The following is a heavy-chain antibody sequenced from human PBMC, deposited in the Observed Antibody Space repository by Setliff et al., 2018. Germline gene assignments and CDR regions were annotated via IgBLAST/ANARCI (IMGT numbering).Heavy chain of an antibody. CDR3: ARELYYYGSGSWTFDP. J-gene: IGHJ5*02. CDR1: GGSISSGGYY. V-gene: IGHV4-31*03. Sequence: SETMSLTCTVSGGSISSGGYYWSWIRQHPGKGLEWIGYIYYSGSTYYNPSLKSRVTISVDTSKNLFSLKLSSVTAADTAVYYCARELYYYGSGSWTFDPWGQGTLVTVSS. D-gene: IGHD3-10*01. CDR2: IYYSGST.